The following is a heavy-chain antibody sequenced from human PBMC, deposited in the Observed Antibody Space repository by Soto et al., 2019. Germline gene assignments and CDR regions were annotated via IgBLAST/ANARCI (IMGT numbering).Heavy chain of an antibody. Sequence: PGGSVRLSGAASGFRFRTRAMSWVRQAPGKGLEWVASIRPGGDSTYYADSVKGRFAVSRDNSNVTLYLQMDSLRVEDTAIYYCTTHEEGAPWAGGFDSWGQGTLVTVSS. J-gene: IGHJ5*01. D-gene: IGHD1-26*01. CDR2: IRPGGDST. V-gene: IGHV3-23*01. CDR3: TTHEEGAPWAGGFDS. CDR1: GFRFRTRA.